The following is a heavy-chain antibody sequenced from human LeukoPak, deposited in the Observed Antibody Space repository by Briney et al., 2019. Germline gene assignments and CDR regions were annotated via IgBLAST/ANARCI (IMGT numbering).Heavy chain of an antibody. D-gene: IGHD2-2*01. Sequence: ASVKVSCKASGYTFTVNYLHWVRQAPGQGLEGVGWMNPNSGVTVYAQNFQGRVTMTRDTSISTAYMELSSLTSDDTAVYYCTRGAGTSWFDYWGQGSLVTVSS. CDR1: GYTFTVNY. V-gene: IGHV1-2*02. J-gene: IGHJ4*02. CDR3: TRGAGTSWFDY. CDR2: MNPNSGVT.